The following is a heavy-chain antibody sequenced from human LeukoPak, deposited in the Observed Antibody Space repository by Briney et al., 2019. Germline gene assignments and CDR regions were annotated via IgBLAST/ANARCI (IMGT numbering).Heavy chain of an antibody. CDR2: IDHSGST. V-gene: IGHV4-4*02. CDR3: ARSHSMARGVIDFYGLDV. D-gene: IGHD3-10*01. J-gene: IGHJ6*02. CDR1: GDSIASPTW. Sequence: TSETLSLTCAVSGDSIASPTWWSWVRQRPEKGLEWIGEIDHSGSTNYSPSLRSRVSISVDKSKSHFSLRLSSVTAADTAVYYCARSHSMARGVIDFYGLDVWGQGTTVAVSS.